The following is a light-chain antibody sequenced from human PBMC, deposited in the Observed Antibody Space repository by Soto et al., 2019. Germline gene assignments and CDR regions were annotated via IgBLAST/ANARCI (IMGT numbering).Light chain of an antibody. J-gene: IGKJ1*01. V-gene: IGKV3-20*01. CDR2: GAS. CDR3: QQYGSSPWT. CDR1: QSVSSNY. Sequence: EIVLTQSPGTLSLSPGERATLSCRASQSVSSNYLAWYQQKPGQAPRLLIYGASSRATGIPDRFSGSGSGTDFTLTISRLEPEDLAVFYCQQYGSSPWTFGQGTNVEIK.